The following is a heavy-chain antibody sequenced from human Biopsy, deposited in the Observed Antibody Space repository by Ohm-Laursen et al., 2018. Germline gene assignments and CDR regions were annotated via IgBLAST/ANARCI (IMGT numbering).Heavy chain of an antibody. D-gene: IGHD2/OR15-2a*01. J-gene: IGHJ6*02. Sequence: SDTLSLTCAVSGYSVTNDYYWGWIRQPPGKGLEWIGNIYYDGITYYNPSLKSRVAMSVDTSKNQFSLRLTSVTAADTAMYYCARATNSTGWPYYYFYGMDVWGQGTTVTVSS. CDR2: IYYDGIT. CDR3: ARATNSTGWPYYYFYGMDV. CDR1: GYSVTNDYY. V-gene: IGHV4-38-2*01.